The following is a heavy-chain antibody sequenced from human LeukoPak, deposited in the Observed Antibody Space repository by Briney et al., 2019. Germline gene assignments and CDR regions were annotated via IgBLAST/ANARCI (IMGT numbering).Heavy chain of an antibody. Sequence: PSQTLSLTCVVSGDSITSGGYSWSWIRQPPGKGLEWVGYIYDSGIAFYNPSLKSRVTTSVDTSKNHFFLNLRSVTAADTAVYYCARRGGDMPARGFMDVWGKGTTVTVSS. V-gene: IGHV4-30-4*07. CDR2: IYDSGIA. CDR1: GDSITSGGYS. CDR3: ARRGGDMPARGFMDV. J-gene: IGHJ6*03. D-gene: IGHD3-16*01.